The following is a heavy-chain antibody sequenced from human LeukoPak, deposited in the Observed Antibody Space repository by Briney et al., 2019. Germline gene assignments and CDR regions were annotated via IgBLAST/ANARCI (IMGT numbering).Heavy chain of an antibody. CDR3: AKDSQLGAFDI. Sequence: GGSLRLSCAASGFTFDDYAMHWVRQAPGKGLEWVSGISWNSGSIGYADSVKGRFTISRDNAKNSLYLQMNSLRAEDTALYYCAKDSQLGAFDIWGQGTMVTVSS. CDR2: ISWNSGSI. V-gene: IGHV3-9*01. J-gene: IGHJ3*02. D-gene: IGHD5-18*01. CDR1: GFTFDDYA.